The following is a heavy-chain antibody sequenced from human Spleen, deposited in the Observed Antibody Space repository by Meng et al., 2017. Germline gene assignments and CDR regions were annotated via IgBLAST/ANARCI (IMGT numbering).Heavy chain of an antibody. D-gene: IGHD1-26*01. CDR2: ISYDESNE. Sequence: QVQLVESGGGVVQPGRSLRLSCAASGFTFSSCDIWGLEWVALISYDESNEYYADSLKGRFFISRDNSKNTVYLQMTRLRPEDTAVYYCARDKSHYDGSSGWFDPWGQGTLVTVSS. J-gene: IGHJ5*02. CDR3: ARDKSHYDGSSGWFDP. V-gene: IGHV3-30-3*01. CDR1: GFTFSSCD.